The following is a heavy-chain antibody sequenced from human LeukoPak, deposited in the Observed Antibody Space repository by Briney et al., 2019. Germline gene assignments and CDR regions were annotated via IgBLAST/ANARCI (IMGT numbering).Heavy chain of an antibody. V-gene: IGHV3-15*01. CDR3: AKWDFDYYDSSGPFDY. CDR2: IKSKTDGGTT. Sequence: GGSLRLSCAASGFTFSNAWMSWVRQAPGKGLEWVGRIKSKTDGGTTDYAAPVKGRFTISRDDSKNTLYLQMNSLKTEDTAVYYCAKWDFDYYDSSGPFDYWGQGTLVTVSS. D-gene: IGHD3-22*01. CDR1: GFTFSNAW. J-gene: IGHJ4*02.